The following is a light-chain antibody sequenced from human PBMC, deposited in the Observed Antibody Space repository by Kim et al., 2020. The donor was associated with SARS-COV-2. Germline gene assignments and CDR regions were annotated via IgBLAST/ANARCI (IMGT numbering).Light chain of an antibody. Sequence: GERIPFTWSGSSSIIGSKYGSWYQQLPGAAPKLLIYSNNQRPSGVPDRFSGSKSSASASLAISGLRSEDEGEYYCAGWDESLSGRVFGGGTKLTVL. CDR1: SSIIGSKY. CDR2: SNN. CDR3: AGWDESLSGRV. V-gene: IGLV1-47*02. J-gene: IGLJ3*02.